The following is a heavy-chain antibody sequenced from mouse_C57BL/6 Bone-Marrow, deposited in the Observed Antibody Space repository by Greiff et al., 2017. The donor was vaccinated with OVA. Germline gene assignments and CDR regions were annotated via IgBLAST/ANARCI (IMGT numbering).Heavy chain of an antibody. CDR2: IYPGNGYT. CDR3: ITTVVARDWYFDV. V-gene: IGHV1-58*01. CDR1: GYTFTSYG. J-gene: IGHJ1*03. Sequence: VQLQQSGAELVRPGSSVKMSCKTSGYTFTSYGINWVKQRPGQGLEWIGYIYPGNGYTTYNEKFKGKATLTSDPSSSTAYMQLSSLTSEDSAICFCITTVVARDWYFDVWGTGTTVTVSS. D-gene: IGHD1-1*01.